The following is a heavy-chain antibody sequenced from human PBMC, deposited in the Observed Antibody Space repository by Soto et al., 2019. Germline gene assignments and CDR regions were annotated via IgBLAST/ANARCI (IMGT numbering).Heavy chain of an antibody. CDR2: IIPIFGTA. CDR1: GGTFSSYA. D-gene: IGHD3-3*01. J-gene: IGHJ6*02. CDR3: ARLVLRFLGWESRYYYYGMDV. Sequence: QVQLVQSGAEVKKPGSSVKVSCKASGGTFSSYAISWVRQAPGQGLEWMGGIIPIFGTANYAQKFQGRVTITADESTSTAYMELSSLRSEDTAVYYCARLVLRFLGWESRYYYYGMDVWGQGTTVTVSS. V-gene: IGHV1-69*01.